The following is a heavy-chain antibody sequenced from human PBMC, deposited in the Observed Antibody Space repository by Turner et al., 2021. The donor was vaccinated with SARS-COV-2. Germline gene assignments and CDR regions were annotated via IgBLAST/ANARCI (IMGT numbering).Heavy chain of an antibody. J-gene: IGHJ4*02. V-gene: IGHV4-39*01. Sequence: QLQLQESGPGLVKPSETLSLICTVSGGSISSSSYYWGWIRQPPGKGLEWIGSIYYSGSTYYNPSLKSRGTISVDTSKNQFSLKLSSVTAADTAVYYCARHKGDYDSSELLGWGQGTLVTVSS. CDR2: IYYSGST. CDR3: ARHKGDYDSSELLG. CDR1: GGSISSSSYY. D-gene: IGHD3-22*01.